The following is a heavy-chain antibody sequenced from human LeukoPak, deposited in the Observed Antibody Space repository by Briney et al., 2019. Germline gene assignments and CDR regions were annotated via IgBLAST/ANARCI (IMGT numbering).Heavy chain of an antibody. D-gene: IGHD3-10*01. Sequence: PGGSLRLSCAASGFTFSSSAMSWVRQVPGKGLEWVSGISASGGSTSYADSVKGRFTISRDNSKNTLYLQMNSLRAEDTAVYYCAKIHGSGSYYHDYWGQGTLVTVSS. CDR3: AKIHGSGSYYHDY. CDR1: GFTFSSSA. J-gene: IGHJ4*02. V-gene: IGHV3-23*01. CDR2: ISASGGST.